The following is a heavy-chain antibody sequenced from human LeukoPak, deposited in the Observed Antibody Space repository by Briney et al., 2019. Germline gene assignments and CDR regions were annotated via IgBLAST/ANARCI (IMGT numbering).Heavy chain of an antibody. D-gene: IGHD4-17*01. V-gene: IGHV3-73*01. CDR3: ARQGHGDYPDAFDI. J-gene: IGHJ3*02. CDR1: LLTFSGFA. CDR2: IRGRGTTDAT. Sequence: GGSLRLSCEPSLLTFSGFAIHGVRQASGEGLGWVGGIRGRGTTDATASAESVKGRFTVSRDDSKNRAYLQMDSLKTDDTALYYCARQGHGDYPDAFDIWGQGTMVTVAS.